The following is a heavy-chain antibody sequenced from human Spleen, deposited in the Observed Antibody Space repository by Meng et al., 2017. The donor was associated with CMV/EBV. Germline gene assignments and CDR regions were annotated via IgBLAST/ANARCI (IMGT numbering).Heavy chain of an antibody. CDR3: ARDVPAGGALMFDY. Sequence: SGYHFTNYGSSGVRQAPGQGLEWMGWISAYNCKTHEGHKVQGRVTMTKDTSTRTAYMERRSLKADDTAVYYCARDVPAGGALMFDYWGHGTLVTVSS. D-gene: IGHD4-17*01. CDR2: ISAYNCKT. CDR1: GYHFTNYG. J-gene: IGHJ4*01. V-gene: IGHV1-18*01.